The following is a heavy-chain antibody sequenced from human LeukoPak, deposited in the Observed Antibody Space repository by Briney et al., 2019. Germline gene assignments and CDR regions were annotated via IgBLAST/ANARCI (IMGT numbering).Heavy chain of an antibody. V-gene: IGHV2-70*11. CDR2: IAWGDDK. D-gene: IGHD3-22*01. CDR3: ARINDYYDSSGYLYFQH. CDR1: GFSLSTSGMC. Sequence: SGPALVKPTQTLTLTCTFSGFSLSTSGMCVSWIRQPPGKALEWLARIAWGDDKYYSTSLKTRLTISKDTSNNQVVLTMTNMDPVDTATYYCARINDYYDSSGYLYFQHWGQGTLVTVSS. J-gene: IGHJ1*01.